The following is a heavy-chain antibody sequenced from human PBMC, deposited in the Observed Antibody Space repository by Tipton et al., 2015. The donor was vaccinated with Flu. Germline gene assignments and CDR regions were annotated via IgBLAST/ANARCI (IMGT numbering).Heavy chain of an antibody. CDR3: ARDFGSGSYSIDY. CDR2: INHSGTT. J-gene: IGHJ4*02. Sequence: LRLSCAVSGYSISSGYYWGWIRQPPGKGLEWIGSINHSGTTYYNPSLKSRVTISVDTSKNQFSLKLTSVTAADTAVYYCARDFGSGSYSIDYWGQGSPVTVSS. D-gene: IGHD3-10*01. CDR1: GYSISSGYY. V-gene: IGHV4-38-2*02.